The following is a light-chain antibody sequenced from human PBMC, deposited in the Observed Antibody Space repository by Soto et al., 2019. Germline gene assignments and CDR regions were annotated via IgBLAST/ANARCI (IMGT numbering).Light chain of an antibody. V-gene: IGKV4-1*01. Sequence: DIVMTQSPDSLAVSLGERATINCKSSRSVLYNSNNKNYLAWYQQKPGQPPKLLIYWASTWESGVPDRFSGSGSETDFTLTISSLQAEDVAVYYCQHYYTTPRTFGQGTKLEIK. CDR1: RSVLYNSNNKNY. J-gene: IGKJ2*01. CDR3: QHYYTTPRT. CDR2: WAS.